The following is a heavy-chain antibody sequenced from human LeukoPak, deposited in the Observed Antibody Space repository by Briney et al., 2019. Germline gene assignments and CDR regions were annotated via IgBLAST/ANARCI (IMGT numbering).Heavy chain of an antibody. J-gene: IGHJ4*02. CDR2: IKPDGSEK. Sequence: GGSLRLSCAGSGFTFSNYWMNWVRQAPGKGLEWVANIKPDGSEKYYVDSVKGRFTISRDNAKNSLYLQMNSLRAEDTAVYYCLAAGGYWGQGTLVTVSS. CDR1: GFTFSNYW. V-gene: IGHV3-7*01. CDR3: LAAGGY. D-gene: IGHD3-10*01.